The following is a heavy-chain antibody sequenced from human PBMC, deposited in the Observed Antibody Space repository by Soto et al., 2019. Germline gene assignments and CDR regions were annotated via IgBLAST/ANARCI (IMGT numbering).Heavy chain of an antibody. V-gene: IGHV3-48*03. D-gene: IGHD3-10*01. CDR1: GFNFNSYE. J-gene: IGHJ4*02. CDR3: ARVGYGSDLHV. CDR2: ISSSGNTI. Sequence: SLRLSCAASGFNFNSYEMKWLRQAPWKGLEWISYISSSGNTIYYADSVKGRFTISRDNAKHSLSLQMNSLRAEDSAVYYCARVGYGSDLHVWGQGTRVTVSS.